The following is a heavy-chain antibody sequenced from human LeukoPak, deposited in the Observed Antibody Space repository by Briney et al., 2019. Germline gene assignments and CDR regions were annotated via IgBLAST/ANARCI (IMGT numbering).Heavy chain of an antibody. J-gene: IGHJ6*02. D-gene: IGHD1-26*01. CDR3: ARLRGGSYAPDAYFYYGMDV. V-gene: IGHV4-59*08. CDR1: GDSISTYY. CDR2: IYYSGRT. Sequence: SETLSLTCTVSGDSISTYYWTWIRQPPGKGLEWLGYIYYSGRTNYNPSLKSRVTISVDTSKNQFSLKLRSVTASDTAVNYCARLRGGSYAPDAYFYYGMDVWGQGTTVIVSS.